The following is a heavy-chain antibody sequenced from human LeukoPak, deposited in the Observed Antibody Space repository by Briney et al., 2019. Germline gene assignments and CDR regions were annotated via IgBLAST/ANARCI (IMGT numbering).Heavy chain of an antibody. J-gene: IGHJ4*02. V-gene: IGHV1-69*13. Sequence: ASVEVSCKASGGTFSSSALSWVRQAPGQGLEWMGGIIPIFGTANYAQRFQGRVTIIADESTSTAYMELSSLRSDDTAVYYCARGLSLGYWGQGTLVTVSS. CDR2: IIPIFGTA. CDR1: GGTFSSSA. CDR3: ARGLSLGY. D-gene: IGHD2-8*01.